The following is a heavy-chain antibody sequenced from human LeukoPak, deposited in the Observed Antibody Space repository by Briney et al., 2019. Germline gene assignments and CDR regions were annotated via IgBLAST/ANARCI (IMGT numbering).Heavy chain of an antibody. J-gene: IGHJ4*02. CDR3: ARDVGDIVVVPAAILY. Sequence: GGSLRLSCAASGFTFSDYYMSWIRQAPGAGLEWVSYISPGGDDIYYADSVKGRFTISRDNAKNSLYLQMNSLRAEDTAVYYCARDVGDIVVVPAAILYWGQGTLVTVSS. CDR1: GFTFSDYY. V-gene: IGHV3-11*04. D-gene: IGHD2-2*01. CDR2: ISPGGDDI.